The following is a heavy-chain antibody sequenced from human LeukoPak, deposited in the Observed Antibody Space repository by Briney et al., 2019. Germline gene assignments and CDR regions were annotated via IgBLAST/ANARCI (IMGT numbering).Heavy chain of an antibody. J-gene: IGHJ6*02. CDR3: AREVRRYGMDV. V-gene: IGHV3-9*01. CDR2: ISRSIDII. D-gene: IGHD2-2*01. Sequence: GGSLRLSCAASGFTLYDYPMHWVRQAPGKGLEWVSGISRSIDIIAYADVVKGRCTISRDNTKNTVFLQINSLRAEDTAVYYCAREVRRYGMDVWGQGTTVTVSS. CDR1: GFTLYDYP.